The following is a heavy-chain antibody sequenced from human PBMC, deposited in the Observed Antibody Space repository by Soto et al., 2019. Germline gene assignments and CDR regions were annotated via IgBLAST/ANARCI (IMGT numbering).Heavy chain of an antibody. Sequence: GGSLRLSCAASGFTFSSYAMHWVRQAPGKGLEWVAVISYDGSNKYYADSVKGRFTISRDNSKNTLYLQMNSLRAEDTAVYYCARSLNPRYSSSSDLYYYYYGMDVWGQGTTVTVS. V-gene: IGHV3-30-3*01. CDR3: ARSLNPRYSSSSDLYYYYYGMDV. CDR2: ISYDGSNK. J-gene: IGHJ6*02. CDR1: GFTFSSYA. D-gene: IGHD6-6*01.